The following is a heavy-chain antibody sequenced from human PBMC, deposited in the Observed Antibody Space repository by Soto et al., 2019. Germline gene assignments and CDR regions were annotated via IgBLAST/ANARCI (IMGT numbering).Heavy chain of an antibody. Sequence: QLQLQESGPGLVKPSETLSLTCTVSGGSISSSSYYWGWIRQTPGKGLEWIGNVLYSGSTYYSPYLKSRVTISVDTSKNQISLQLSFVTAADTAVYYCARQIRKGTTVPGVDYWGQGTLVTVSS. V-gene: IGHV4-39*01. D-gene: IGHD4-4*01. CDR3: ARQIRKGTTVPGVDY. CDR1: GGSISSSSYY. CDR2: VLYSGST. J-gene: IGHJ4*02.